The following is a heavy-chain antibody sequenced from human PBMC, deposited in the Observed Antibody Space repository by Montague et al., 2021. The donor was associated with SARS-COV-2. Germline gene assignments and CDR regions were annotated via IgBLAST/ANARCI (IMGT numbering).Heavy chain of an antibody. CDR1: GGSISSYY. CDR2: IYYSGST. V-gene: IGHV4-59*01. D-gene: IGHD5-12*01. CDR3: AGDRGRFWHFDL. J-gene: IGHJ2*01. Sequence: SETLSLTCTVSGGSISSYYWNWIRQSPGKGREWIGYIYYSGSTKYNPSFKSRVTMLVETSKRQMSLRLNSVTAADTAVYYCAGDRGRFWHFDLWGRGTLVTVSS.